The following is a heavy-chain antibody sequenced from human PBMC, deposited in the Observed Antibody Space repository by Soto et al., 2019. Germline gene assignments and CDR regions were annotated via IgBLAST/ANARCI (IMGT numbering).Heavy chain of an antibody. Sequence: QVQLVQSGAEVKKPGASVKVSCKASGYTFTSYGISWVRQAPGQGLEWMGWISAYNGNTNYAQKLQGRVTMTTDTSTSTAYVELRSLRSDDTAVYYCARDEDCSGGSCYSNYWGQGTLVTVSS. CDR2: ISAYNGNT. CDR3: ARDEDCSGGSCYSNY. V-gene: IGHV1-18*01. J-gene: IGHJ4*02. CDR1: GYTFTSYG. D-gene: IGHD2-15*01.